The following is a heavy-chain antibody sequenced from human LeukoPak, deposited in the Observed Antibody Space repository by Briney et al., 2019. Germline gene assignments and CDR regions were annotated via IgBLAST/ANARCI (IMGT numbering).Heavy chain of an antibody. CDR2: INPSGGST. V-gene: IGHV1-46*01. J-gene: IGHJ4*02. CDR1: GYTFTSYY. CDR3: ARVYSRGWSLPFEY. Sequence: GASVKVSCKAAGYTFTSYYIHWVRQAPGQGLEWMGIINPSGGSTNYAQKFQGRVTMTRDTSTSTVYMELSSLRAEDTAIYYCARVYSRGWSLPFEYWGPGTLVTVSS. D-gene: IGHD6-19*01.